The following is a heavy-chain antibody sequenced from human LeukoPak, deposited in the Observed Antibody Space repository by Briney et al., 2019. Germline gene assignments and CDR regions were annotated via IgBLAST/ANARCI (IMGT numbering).Heavy chain of an antibody. CDR1: GFTVSSYY. CDR2: IYSGGST. CDR3: ARTRDYYDSSGYYYYFDY. V-gene: IGHV3-66*02. J-gene: IGHJ4*02. D-gene: IGHD3-22*01. Sequence: GGSLRLSCAASGFTVSSYYMSWVRQAPGKGLEWVSVIYSGGSTYYADSVKGRFTISRDNSKNTLYLQMNSLRAEDTAVYYCARTRDYYDSSGYYYYFDYWGQGTLVTVSS.